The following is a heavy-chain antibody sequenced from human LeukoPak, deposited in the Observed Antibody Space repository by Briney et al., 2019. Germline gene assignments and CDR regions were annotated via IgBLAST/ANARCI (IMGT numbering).Heavy chain of an antibody. CDR2: IGSGDDL. D-gene: IGHD4-17*01. CDR3: AKDVYGDYGGLDY. Sequence: GGSLRLSCAASGFTFRIHAMSWVRQAPGKGLEGVSTIGSGDDLHYADSVKGRFTVSRDDPQNTLYLQMNSLRAEDAAIYYCAKDVYGDYGGLDYWGQGTLVTVSS. CDR1: GFTFRIHA. J-gene: IGHJ4*02. V-gene: IGHV3-23*01.